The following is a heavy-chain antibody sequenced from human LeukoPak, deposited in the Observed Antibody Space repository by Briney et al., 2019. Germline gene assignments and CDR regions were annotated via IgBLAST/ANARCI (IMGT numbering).Heavy chain of an antibody. V-gene: IGHV1-2*02. D-gene: IGHD4/OR15-4a*01. J-gene: IGHJ5*02. Sequence: GASVKVSCKVSGYTVTELSMHWVRQAPGQGLEWMGWINPNIGGTNYAQKFQGRVTMTRDTSISTAYMDLSSLTSDDTAVYYCAGSNYGGQGAGDNWFDPWGQGTLVTVSS. CDR3: AGSNYGGQGAGDNWFDP. CDR1: GYTVTELS. CDR2: INPNIGGT.